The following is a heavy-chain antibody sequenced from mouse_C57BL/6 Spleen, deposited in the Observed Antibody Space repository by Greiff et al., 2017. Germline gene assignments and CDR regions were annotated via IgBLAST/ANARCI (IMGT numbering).Heavy chain of an antibody. J-gene: IGHJ4*01. CDR2: IDPSDSET. D-gene: IGHD2-14*01. Sequence: QVQLQQPGAELVRPGSSVKLSCKASGYTFTSYWMHWVTQRPIQGLEWIGNIDPSDSETHYNQKFKDKATVTVDKSSSTAYMQLSSLTSEDSAVYYCARGGYDYAVDYWGQGTSVTVSS. CDR3: ARGGYDYAVDY. CDR1: GYTFTSYW. V-gene: IGHV1-52*01.